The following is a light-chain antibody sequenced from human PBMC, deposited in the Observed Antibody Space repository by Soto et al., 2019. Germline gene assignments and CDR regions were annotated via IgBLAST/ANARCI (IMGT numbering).Light chain of an antibody. CDR3: QQYNDGYT. V-gene: IGKV3-15*01. CDR2: RAS. Sequence: EIVMTQSPDTLSVSPGERTTLSCRASQSVNNNLAWYQHKPGQPPRLLIYRASTRATGTPARFTGSGSGTEFTLTISGLQSQDFGIYYCQQYNDGYTFGQGTKLEIK. CDR1: QSVNNN. J-gene: IGKJ2*01.